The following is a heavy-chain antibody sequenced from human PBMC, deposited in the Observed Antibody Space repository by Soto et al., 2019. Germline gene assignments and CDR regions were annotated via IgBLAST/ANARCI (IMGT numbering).Heavy chain of an antibody. V-gene: IGHV3-15*01. CDR2: IKSNTDGGTT. CDR3: ARRGALTSYYYGYYFDY. Sequence: LRLSCTASGIIFSNTWINWVRQAPGKGLEWVGRIKSNTDGGTTDYATPVKGRFALSRDDSQNTLYLQMTGLKAEDTAVYYCARRGALTSYYYGYYFDYWGQGTLVTVSS. J-gene: IGHJ4*02. D-gene: IGHD3-9*01. CDR1: GIIFSNTW.